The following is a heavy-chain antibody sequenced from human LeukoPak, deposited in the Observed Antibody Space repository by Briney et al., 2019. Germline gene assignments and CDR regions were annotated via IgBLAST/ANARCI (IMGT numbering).Heavy chain of an antibody. CDR1: GGSISTYY. CDR3: ARGYSYGYGRYYFDY. J-gene: IGHJ4*02. V-gene: IGHV4-39*07. Sequence: SETLSLTCTVSGGSISTYYWSWIRQPPGKGLEWIGSIYYSGSTYYNPSLKSRVTISVDTSKNQFSLKLSSVTAADTAVYYCARGYSYGYGRYYFDYWGQGTLVTVSS. CDR2: IYYSGST. D-gene: IGHD5-18*01.